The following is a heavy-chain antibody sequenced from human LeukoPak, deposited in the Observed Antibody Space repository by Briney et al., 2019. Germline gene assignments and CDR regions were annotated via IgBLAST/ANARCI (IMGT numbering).Heavy chain of an antibody. V-gene: IGHV4-34*01. CDR2: INHSGST. J-gene: IGHJ4*02. D-gene: IGHD1-7*01. CDR1: GGSFSGYY. Sequence: SETLSLTCAVYGGSFSGYYWSWIRQPPGKGLEWIGEINHSGSTNYNPSLKSRVTISVDTSKNQFSLKLSSVTAADTAVYYCASGEGYNWNYPFDYWSQGTLVTVSS. CDR3: ASGEGYNWNYPFDY.